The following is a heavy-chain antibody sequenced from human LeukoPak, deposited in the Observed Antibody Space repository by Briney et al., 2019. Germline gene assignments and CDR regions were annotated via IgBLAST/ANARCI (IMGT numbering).Heavy chain of an antibody. V-gene: IGHV1-69*13. CDR3: ARDLSGSEARGPRRTWFDP. CDR2: IIPIFGTA. CDR1: GGTFSSYA. Sequence: ASVKVSCKASGGTFSSYAISWVRQAPGQGLEWMGGIIPIFGTANYAQKFQGRVTITADESTSTAYMELSSLGSEDTAVYYCARDLSGSEARGPRRTWFDPWGQGTLVTVSS. J-gene: IGHJ5*02. D-gene: IGHD3-10*01.